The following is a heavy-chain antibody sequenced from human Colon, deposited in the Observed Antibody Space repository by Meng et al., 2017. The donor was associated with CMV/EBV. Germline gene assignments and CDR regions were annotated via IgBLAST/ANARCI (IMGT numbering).Heavy chain of an antibody. D-gene: IGHD3-3*01. CDR3: ARSWSGYTYYFDY. Sequence: GGSLRLSCVVSGHTFTTYWMTWVRQAPGKGLEWVANTKQDGTESYYVDSVKGRFTISRDNRNASLYLQMNSLRVEDTAVYYCARSWSGYTYYFDYWGQGTLVTVSS. CDR2: TKQDGTES. J-gene: IGHJ4*02. CDR1: GHTFTTYW. V-gene: IGHV3-7*01.